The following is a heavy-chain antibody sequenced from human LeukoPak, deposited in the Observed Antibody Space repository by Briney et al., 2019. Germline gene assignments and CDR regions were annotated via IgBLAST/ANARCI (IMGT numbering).Heavy chain of an antibody. V-gene: IGHV3-30*03. CDR3: ARDQSRSGSYELTDC. Sequence: PGGSLRLSCAASGFTFSSYGMHWVRQAPGKGLEWVAVISYDGSNKYYADSVKGRFTISRDNSKNTLYLQMNSLRAEDTAVYYCARDQSRSGSYELTDCWGQGTLVTVSS. CDR1: GFTFSSYG. CDR2: ISYDGSNK. D-gene: IGHD1-26*01. J-gene: IGHJ4*02.